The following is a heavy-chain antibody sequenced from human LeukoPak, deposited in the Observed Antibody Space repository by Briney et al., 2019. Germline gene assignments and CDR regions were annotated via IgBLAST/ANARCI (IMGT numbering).Heavy chain of an antibody. CDR3: ARDMPERYSGSYFDY. CDR2: IHQSGST. D-gene: IGHD1-26*01. CDR1: GYSIRNGYF. Sequence: SETLSLTCTVSGYSIRNGYFWGWVRQSPGKGLEWIGNIHQSGSTSYNPSLQSRVTISVDTSKNQFSLKLSSVTAADTAVYYCARDMPERYSGSYFDYWGQGTLVTVPS. J-gene: IGHJ4*02. V-gene: IGHV4-38-2*02.